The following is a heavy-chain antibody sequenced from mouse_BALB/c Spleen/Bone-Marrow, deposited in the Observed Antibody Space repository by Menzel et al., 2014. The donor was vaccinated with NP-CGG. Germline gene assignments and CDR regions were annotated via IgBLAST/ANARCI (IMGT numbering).Heavy chain of an antibody. CDR1: GYSFTGYF. J-gene: IGHJ2*01. D-gene: IGHD1-1*01. CDR2: INPYNGDT. V-gene: IGHV1-20*02. CDR3: ARSGYYGSSYFDY. Sequence: EVQLQQSGPELVKPGASVKISCKASGYSFTGYFMNWVMQSHGKSLEWIGRINPYNGDTFYNQKFKGKATLTVDKSSSTAHMELQSLASEDSAVYYCARSGYYGSSYFDYWGQGTTLTVSS.